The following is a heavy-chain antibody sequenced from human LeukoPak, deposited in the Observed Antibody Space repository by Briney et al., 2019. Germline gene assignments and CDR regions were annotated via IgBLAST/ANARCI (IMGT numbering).Heavy chain of an antibody. CDR2: ISSNGGST. D-gene: IGHD4-17*01. V-gene: IGHV3-64*01. J-gene: IGHJ6*02. CDR1: GYTFSSYA. CDR3: ARGSQNYGDYYYYGMDV. Sequence: PCKASGYTFSSYAMHWVRQAPGKGLEYVSAISSNGGSTYYANSVKGRFTISRDNSKNTLYLQMGSLRAEDMAVYYCARGSQNYGDYYYYGMDVWGQGTTVTVSS.